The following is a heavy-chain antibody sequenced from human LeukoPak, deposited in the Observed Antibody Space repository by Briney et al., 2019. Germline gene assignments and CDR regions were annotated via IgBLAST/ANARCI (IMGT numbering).Heavy chain of an antibody. J-gene: IGHJ5*02. CDR2: INHSGST. V-gene: IGHV4-34*01. D-gene: IGHD3-9*01. CDR1: GGSFSGYY. CDR3: ATFDYDILTGRSKFDP. Sequence: SETLSLTCAVYGGSFSGYYWSWIRQPPGKGLEWIWEINHSGSTNYNPSLKSRVTISVDTSKNQFSLKLSSVTAADTAVYYCATFDYDILTGRSKFDPWGQGTLVTVSS.